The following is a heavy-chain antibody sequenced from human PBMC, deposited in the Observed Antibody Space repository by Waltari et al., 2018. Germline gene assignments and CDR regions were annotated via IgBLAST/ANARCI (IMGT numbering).Heavy chain of an antibody. CDR3: AREGLAAAGDYGMDV. Sequence: EVQLVESGGGLVKPGGSLRLSCAASGFTFSSYGMNWVRQAPGKGLEWVSSIRSSSSCIYDADSVKGRFTISRDNAKNSLYLQMNSLRAEDTAVYYCAREGLAAAGDYGMDVWGQGTTVTVSS. V-gene: IGHV3-21*01. CDR2: IRSSSSCI. CDR1: GFTFSSYG. D-gene: IGHD6-13*01. J-gene: IGHJ6*02.